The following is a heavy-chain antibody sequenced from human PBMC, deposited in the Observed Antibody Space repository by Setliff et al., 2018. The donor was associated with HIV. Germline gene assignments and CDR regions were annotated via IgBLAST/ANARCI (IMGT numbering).Heavy chain of an antibody. Sequence: SGGSLRLSCTASGFALSSYGMHWVRQPPGKGLEWVAFMRSDGSNKHYADSVTGRVSISRGNSKNTLYLQMNSLTADDTAIYYCAKIQNPQGYYYDSSGYYPHPGSPDYWGQGTLVTVSS. CDR2: MRSDGSNK. CDR1: GFALSSYG. D-gene: IGHD3-22*01. V-gene: IGHV3-30*02. J-gene: IGHJ4*02. CDR3: AKIQNPQGYYYDSSGYYPHPGSPDY.